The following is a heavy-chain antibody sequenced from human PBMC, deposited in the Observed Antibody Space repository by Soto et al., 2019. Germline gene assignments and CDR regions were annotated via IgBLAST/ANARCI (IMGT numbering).Heavy chain of an antibody. Sequence: QVQLQESGPGLVKPSETVSLTCTVSGGSISSYYWSWIRQPPGKGLEWIGYIHYSGSTKYDPSLKSXDTXSXVTSKNHFSLKLSSVTAADTAVYYCARRLVRGVIDYWGQGTLVTVSS. CDR1: GGSISSYY. J-gene: IGHJ4*02. V-gene: IGHV4-59*08. D-gene: IGHD3-10*01. CDR2: IHYSGST. CDR3: ARRLVRGVIDY.